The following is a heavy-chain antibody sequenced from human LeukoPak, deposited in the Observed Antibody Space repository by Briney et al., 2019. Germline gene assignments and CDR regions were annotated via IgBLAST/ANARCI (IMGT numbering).Heavy chain of an antibody. Sequence: GGSLRLSCAASGFTFNSYSMNWVRQAPGKGLEWVSYISSNSRTIHYADPVKGRFAISRDNAKNSLYLQMNTLRAEDTAVYYCARMPLEIVTNFLDSWGQGTLATVSS. CDR2: ISSNSRTI. J-gene: IGHJ4*02. D-gene: IGHD4-11*01. CDR1: GFTFNSYS. CDR3: ARMPLEIVTNFLDS. V-gene: IGHV3-48*04.